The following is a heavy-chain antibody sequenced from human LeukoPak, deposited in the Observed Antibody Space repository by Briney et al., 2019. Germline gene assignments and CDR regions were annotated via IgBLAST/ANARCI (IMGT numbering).Heavy chain of an antibody. Sequence: GGSLRLSCAASGFTFSSYEMNWVRQAPGKGLEWVSYISSSAGTTYYADSVKGRFTISRDNAKNSLYLQMNSLRAEDTAVYYCARIKPRGYYYFDYWGQGTLVTVSS. CDR2: ISSSAGTT. CDR3: ARIKPRGYYYFDY. CDR1: GFTFSSYE. J-gene: IGHJ4*02. D-gene: IGHD3-22*01. V-gene: IGHV3-48*03.